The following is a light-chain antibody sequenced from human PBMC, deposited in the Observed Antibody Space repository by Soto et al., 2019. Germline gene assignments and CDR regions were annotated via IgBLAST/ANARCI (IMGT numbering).Light chain of an antibody. CDR1: QSLLHSNGYNS. Sequence: DIVMTQSPLSLPVTPGEPASISCRSSQSLLHSNGYNSLDWYLQKPGQSPQLLIYLGSNRSSGVPDRFSGSGSGTDFTLKISRVEAEDVGVYYCMQALQTLPTFGQGTKVEIK. J-gene: IGKJ1*01. CDR2: LGS. CDR3: MQALQTLPT. V-gene: IGKV2-28*01.